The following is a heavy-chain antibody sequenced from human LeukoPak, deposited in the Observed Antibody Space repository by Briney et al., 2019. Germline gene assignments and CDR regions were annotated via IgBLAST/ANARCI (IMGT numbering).Heavy chain of an antibody. D-gene: IGHD6-19*01. Sequence: ASVKVSCKAFGYTFTSYGISWVRQAPGQGLEWMGWISAYNGNTNYAQKLQGRVTMTTDTSTSTAYMELRSLRSDDTAVYYRARVRIAVDGTERRNRFHPWGQGTLVPVSS. CDR3: ARVRIAVDGTERRNRFHP. V-gene: IGHV1-18*01. CDR2: ISAYNGNT. J-gene: IGHJ5*02. CDR1: GYTFTSYG.